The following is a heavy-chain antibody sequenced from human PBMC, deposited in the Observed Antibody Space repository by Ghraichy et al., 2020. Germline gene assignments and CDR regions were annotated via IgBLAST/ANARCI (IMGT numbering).Heavy chain of an antibody. CDR1: GFSLSTSGMC. D-gene: IGHD3-10*01. V-gene: IGHV2-70*11. CDR2: IDWDDDK. J-gene: IGHJ3*02. CDR3: ARIRIIGSNDAFDI. Sequence: PTLVKPTQTLTLTCTFSGFSLSTSGMCVSWIRQPPGKALEWLARIDWDDDKYYSTSLKTRLTISKDTSKNQVVLTMTNMDPVDTATYYCARIRIIGSNDAFDIWGQGTMVTVSS.